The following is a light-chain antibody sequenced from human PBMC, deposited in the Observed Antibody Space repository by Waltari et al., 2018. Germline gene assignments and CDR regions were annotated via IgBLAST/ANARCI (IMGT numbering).Light chain of an antibody. V-gene: IGLV2-14*03. CDR1: DSDVGAYDF. J-gene: IGLJ1*01. CDR3: SSYTTSSAPGV. Sequence: QSALTQPASVSGPPGQSLTISRSGTDSDVGAYDFVSWYQQHPGKAPHLIIYDVINRPAGSSNRFSAAKSGNTASLTISGLQAEDEADYYCSSYTTSSAPGVFGTGTRVTVL. CDR2: DVI.